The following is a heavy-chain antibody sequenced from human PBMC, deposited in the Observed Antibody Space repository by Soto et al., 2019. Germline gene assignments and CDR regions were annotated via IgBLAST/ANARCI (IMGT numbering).Heavy chain of an antibody. CDR3: ARHMSGYYDSSGYPPGWFDP. J-gene: IGHJ5*02. D-gene: IGHD3-22*01. V-gene: IGHV5-10-1*01. CDR1: GYSFTSYW. Sequence: ESLKISCKGSGYSFTSYWISWVRQMPGKGLEWMGRIDPSDSYTNYSPSFQGHVTISADKSISTAYLQWSSLKASDTAMYYCARHMSGYYDSSGYPPGWFDPWGQGTLVTVS. CDR2: IDPSDSYT.